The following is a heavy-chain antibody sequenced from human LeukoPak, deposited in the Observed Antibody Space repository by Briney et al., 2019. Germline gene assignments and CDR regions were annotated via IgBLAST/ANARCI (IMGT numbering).Heavy chain of an antibody. Sequence: ASVKVSCKASGYTFTGYYMHWVRQAPGQGLEWMGWINPNSGGTNYAQKFQGRVTMTRDTSISTAYMELSRLRSEDTAVYYCARGTKYYYDSSGPDGEFFDYWGQGTLVTVSS. D-gene: IGHD3-22*01. J-gene: IGHJ4*02. CDR3: ARGTKYYYDSSGPDGEFFDY. V-gene: IGHV1-2*02. CDR1: GYTFTGYY. CDR2: INPNSGGT.